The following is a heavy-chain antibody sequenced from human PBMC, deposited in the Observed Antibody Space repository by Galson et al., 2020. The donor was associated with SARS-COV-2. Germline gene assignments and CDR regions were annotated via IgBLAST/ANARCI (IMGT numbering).Heavy chain of an antibody. CDR1: GFTFSSYA. CDR3: AKDPFSGRPDY. V-gene: IGHV3-23*01. J-gene: IGHJ4*02. Sequence: GESLKISCAPSGFTFSSYAMSWVRQAPGKGLEWVSAISGSGGSTYYADSVKGRFTISRDNSKNTLYLQISSLRAEDTAVYYCAKDPFSGRPDYWGQGTLVTVSS. D-gene: IGHD1-26*01. CDR2: ISGSGGST.